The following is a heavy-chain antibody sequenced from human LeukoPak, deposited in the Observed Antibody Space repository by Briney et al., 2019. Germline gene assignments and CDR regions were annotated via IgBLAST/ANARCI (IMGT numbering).Heavy chain of an antibody. CDR1: GITLSNYG. D-gene: IGHD2-21*01. V-gene: IGHV3-23*01. CDR3: AKRGVVIRVILVGFHREAYYFDS. J-gene: IGHJ4*02. Sequence: GGSLRLSCAVSGITLSNYGMSWVRQAPGKGLGCVAGSSGSGGSTNYADSVKGRFTISRDNPTNTLFVQINTLRAEDTAVYFCAKRGVVIRVILVGFHREAYYFDSWGQGALVTVSS. CDR2: SSGSGGST.